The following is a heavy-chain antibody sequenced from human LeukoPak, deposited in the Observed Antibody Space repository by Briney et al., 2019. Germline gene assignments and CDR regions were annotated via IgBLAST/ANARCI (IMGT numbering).Heavy chain of an antibody. D-gene: IGHD2/OR15-2a*01. J-gene: IGHJ4*02. V-gene: IGHV3-7*01. Sequence: GGSLRLSCAASGFSFSRTWMSWVRQAPGKGLEWVANINQDRSEKYYVDSVRGRFTISRDNAKNTVYLQMNSLRAEDTAVYYCVSFYGTYWGRGTLVTVSS. CDR2: INQDRSEK. CDR3: VSFYGTY. CDR1: GFSFSRTW.